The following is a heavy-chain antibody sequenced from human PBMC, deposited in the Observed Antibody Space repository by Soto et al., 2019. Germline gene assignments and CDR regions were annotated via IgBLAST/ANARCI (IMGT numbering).Heavy chain of an antibody. V-gene: IGHV3-23*01. J-gene: IGHJ4*02. CDR1: GFTFSRNA. CDR2: ISGSGGST. Sequence: GGSLRLSCAASGFTFSRNAMSWVRQVPGKGLEWVSAISGSGGSTYYADSVKGRFTISRDNSKNTLYLQMNSLRAEDTAVYYCANTQYYYGSGSQRPTDYWGQGTLVTVSS. D-gene: IGHD3-10*01. CDR3: ANTQYYYGSGSQRPTDY.